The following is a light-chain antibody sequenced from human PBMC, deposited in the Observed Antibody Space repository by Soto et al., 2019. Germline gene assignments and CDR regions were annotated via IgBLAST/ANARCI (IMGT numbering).Light chain of an antibody. CDR1: SSNIGSNT. V-gene: IGLV1-44*01. J-gene: IGLJ2*01. CDR3: AAWDDSLNAL. CDR2: SNN. Sequence: QSVLTQPPSASGTPGQRVTISCSGSSSNIGSNTVNWYQQLPGTAPKLLIYSNNQRPSGVPDRFSGSNSGTSASLAISGLQSEDEADYYCAAWDDSLNALFGGGTKLTVL.